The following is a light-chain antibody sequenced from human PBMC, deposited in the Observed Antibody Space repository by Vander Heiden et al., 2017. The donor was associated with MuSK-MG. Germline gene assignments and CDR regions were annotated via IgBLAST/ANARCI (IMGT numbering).Light chain of an antibody. CDR2: WAS. Sequence: DIVMTQSPDTLAGSLGGRSTISCKSSQSVLYSSNNKNYLAWYQQKPGQPPKLRIYWASTRESGVPDRFSGSGSGTDFTLTISSLQAEDVAVYYCQQYYSTPYTFGQGTKLEIK. V-gene: IGKV4-1*01. J-gene: IGKJ2*01. CDR3: QQYYSTPYT. CDR1: QSVLYSSNNKNY.